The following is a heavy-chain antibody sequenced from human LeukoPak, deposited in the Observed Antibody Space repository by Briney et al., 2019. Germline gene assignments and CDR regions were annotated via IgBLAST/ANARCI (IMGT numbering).Heavy chain of an antibody. CDR2: IYTGGST. D-gene: IGHD5-18*01. J-gene: IGHJ4*02. CDR1: GGSISSGSYY. CDR3: ARQRVGYSYGYGFDY. V-gene: IGHV4-61*02. Sequence: SQTLSLTCTVSGGSISSGSYYWSWIRQPAGKGLEWIGRIYTGGSTNYNPSLKSRVTISVDTPKNQFSLKLSSVTAADTAVYYCARQRVGYSYGYGFDYWGQGTPVTVSS.